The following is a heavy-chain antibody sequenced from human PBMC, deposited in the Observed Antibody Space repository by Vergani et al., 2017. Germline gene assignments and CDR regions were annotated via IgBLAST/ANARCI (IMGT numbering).Heavy chain of an antibody. V-gene: IGHV3-30*02. Sequence: QVQLVESGGGVVQRGGSLRLSCATSGFTLSNYDMQWIRQGPGKGLEFVAFIQFDGSNQYYADSVKGRFTLSRDFSKNTLYLQMNSLRTDDTAVYFCARDGTDIFVSSSDYSHLLYYWGQGILSPSPQ. D-gene: IGHD3-22*01. CDR1: GFTLSNYD. CDR2: IQFDGSNQ. J-gene: IGHJ4*02. CDR3: ARDGTDIFVSSSDYSHLLYY.